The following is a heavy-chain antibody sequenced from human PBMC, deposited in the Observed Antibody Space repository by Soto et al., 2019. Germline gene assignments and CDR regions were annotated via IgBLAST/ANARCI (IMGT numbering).Heavy chain of an antibody. CDR1: GGTFSSYA. J-gene: IGHJ5*02. Sequence: SVKVSCKASGGTFSSYAISWVRQAPGQGLEWMGGIIPIFGTANYAQKFQGRVTITADKSTSTAYMELSSLRSEDTAVYYCARDRVVGATAGNWFDPWGQGTLVTVSS. V-gene: IGHV1-69*06. CDR3: ARDRVVGATAGNWFDP. D-gene: IGHD1-26*01. CDR2: IIPIFGTA.